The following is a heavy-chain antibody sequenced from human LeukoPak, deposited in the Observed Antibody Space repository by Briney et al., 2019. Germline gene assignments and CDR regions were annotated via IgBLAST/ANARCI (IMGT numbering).Heavy chain of an antibody. CDR2: IIPIFGTA. J-gene: IGHJ6*03. CDR1: GGTFSSYA. CDR3: ARTIFGVVFNYYYYMDV. Sequence: ASVKVSCKASGGTFSSYAISWVRQAPGQGLEWMGGIIPIFGTANYAQKFQGRVTITADESTSTAYMELSSLRSEDTAVYYCARTIFGVVFNYYYYMDVWGKGTTVTVSS. D-gene: IGHD3-3*01. V-gene: IGHV1-69*01.